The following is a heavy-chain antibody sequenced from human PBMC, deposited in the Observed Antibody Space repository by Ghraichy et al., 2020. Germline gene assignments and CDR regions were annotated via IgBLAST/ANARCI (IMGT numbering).Heavy chain of an antibody. V-gene: IGHV4-59*01. J-gene: IGHJ6*02. CDR1: GGSISSYY. CDR2: IYYSGST. D-gene: IGHD6-19*01. CDR3: ARCSSGWYEGGYYYYGMDV. Sequence: SETLSLTCTVSGGSISSYYWSWIRQPPGKGLEWIGYIYYSGSTNYNPSLKSRVTISVDTSKNQFSLKLSSVTAADTAVYYCARCSSGWYEGGYYYYGMDVWGQGTTVTGSS.